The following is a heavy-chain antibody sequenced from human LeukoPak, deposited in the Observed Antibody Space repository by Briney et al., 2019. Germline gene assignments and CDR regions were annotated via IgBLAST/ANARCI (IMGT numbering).Heavy chain of an antibody. CDR3: AKSRHCSGGYCYSGFGFDP. J-gene: IGHJ5*02. CDR2: ISSSSRYI. CDR1: GFTFSSYS. D-gene: IGHD2-15*01. Sequence: GGSLRLSCAASGFTFSSYSMNWVRLAPGRGLEWVSSISSSSRYIYFADSLKGRFTISRDNAKNSLYLQMNGLRAEDTAVYYCAKSRHCSGGYCYSGFGFDPWGQGTLVTVSS. V-gene: IGHV3-21*01.